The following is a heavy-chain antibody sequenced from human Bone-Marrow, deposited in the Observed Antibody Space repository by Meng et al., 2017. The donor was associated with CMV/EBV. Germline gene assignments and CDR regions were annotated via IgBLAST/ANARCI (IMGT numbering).Heavy chain of an antibody. CDR1: GGSINNYY. J-gene: IGHJ6*02. CDR2: SYYTGST. Sequence: ESLKISCTVSGGSINNYYWSWIRQPPGKGLEWIGYSYYTGSTNYNPSLKSRVTISIDTSKTQFPLTLSSVTAADTAVYYCARELFGGEWFYGMDVWGQGTTVTVSS. D-gene: IGHD2-8*01. CDR3: ARELFGGEWFYGMDV. V-gene: IGHV4-59*01.